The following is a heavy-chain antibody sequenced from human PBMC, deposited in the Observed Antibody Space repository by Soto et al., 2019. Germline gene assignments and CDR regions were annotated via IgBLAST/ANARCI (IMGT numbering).Heavy chain of an antibody. J-gene: IGHJ4*02. Sequence: QVQLVQSGAEVKRPGSSVKVSCESSGDTFNSYLISWVRQAPGQGLEWMGGVIPIIRVTHYAQKFQGRVTISAFSSTGTAYMELTNLGFEDTAFYYCERESLGAKGADYWGQGTLVSVSS. V-gene: IGHV1-69*17. CDR2: VIPIIRVT. D-gene: IGHD3-16*01. CDR1: GDTFNSYL. CDR3: ERESLGAKGADY.